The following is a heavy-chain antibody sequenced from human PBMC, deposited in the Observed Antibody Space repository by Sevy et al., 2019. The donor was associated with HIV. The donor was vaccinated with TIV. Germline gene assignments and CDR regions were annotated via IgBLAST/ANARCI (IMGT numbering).Heavy chain of an antibody. CDR3: ARGPEWELTSFLSH. CDR1: GFAFRTYA. Sequence: GGSLRLSCAASGFAFRTYAFHWVRQAPGRGLEWVGLISSNGDNACYANSLRGRFTISRDNSMNTLYLELNNLTPDDTADYYCARGPEWELTSFLSHWGQGTLVTVSS. J-gene: IGHJ4*02. V-gene: IGHV3-30-3*01. CDR2: ISSNGDNA. D-gene: IGHD3-9*01.